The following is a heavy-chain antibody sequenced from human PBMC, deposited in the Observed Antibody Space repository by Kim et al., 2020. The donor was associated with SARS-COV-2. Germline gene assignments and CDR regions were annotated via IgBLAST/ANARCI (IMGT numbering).Heavy chain of an antibody. J-gene: IGHJ5*02. CDR1: GYTFTSYG. D-gene: IGHD3-10*01. V-gene: IGHV1-18*01. CDR3: ARVYRALMVRGPYGFDP. Sequence: ASVKVSCKASGYTFTSYGISWVRQAPGQGLEWMGWISAYNGNTNYAQKLQGRVTMTTDTSTSTAYMELRSLRSDDTAVYYCARVYRALMVRGPYGFDPWGQGTLVTASS. CDR2: ISAYNGNT.